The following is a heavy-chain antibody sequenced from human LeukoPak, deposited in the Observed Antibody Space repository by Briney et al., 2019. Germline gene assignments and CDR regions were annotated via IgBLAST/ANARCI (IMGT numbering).Heavy chain of an antibody. V-gene: IGHV3-21*01. D-gene: IGHD6-13*01. CDR3: ARDQSIAAAGPYFDY. Sequence: GGSLRLSCAASGFTFSSYSMNWVRQAPGKGLEWVSSISSSSSYIYYADSVKGRFTISRDNAKNLLYLQMNSLRAEDTAVYYCARDQSIAAAGPYFDYWGQGTLVTVSS. CDR1: GFTFSSYS. J-gene: IGHJ4*02. CDR2: ISSSSSYI.